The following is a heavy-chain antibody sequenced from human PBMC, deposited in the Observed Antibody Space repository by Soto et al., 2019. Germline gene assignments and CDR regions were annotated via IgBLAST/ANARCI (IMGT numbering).Heavy chain of an antibody. Sequence: QVQLQKSGPGLVKPSETLSLTCTVSGGSIRSYYWSWIRQPPGKGLEWIGCMYNSGSTNYNPSLKSRVTILEDTSKNQLSLKLSSVTAADTAVYYCAAGGKWLAFEYWGQGTLATVSS. V-gene: IGHV4-59*08. D-gene: IGHD6-19*01. CDR3: AAGGKWLAFEY. CDR1: GGSIRSYY. J-gene: IGHJ4*02. CDR2: MYNSGST.